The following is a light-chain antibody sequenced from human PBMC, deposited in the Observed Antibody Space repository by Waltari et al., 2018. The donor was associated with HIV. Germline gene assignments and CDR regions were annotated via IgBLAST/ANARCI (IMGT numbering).Light chain of an antibody. Sequence: QSVLTQPPSLSAAPGQRVTISCSGSGSNIGSNYVSWYQQVPGTAPKVLLYYKDKRPSGIPDRFSGSTSGTSATLAITGLQSGDEADYYCAVWDSSLRSGRVFGGGTKLTVL. V-gene: IGLV1-51*01. CDR3: AVWDSSLRSGRV. J-gene: IGLJ3*02. CDR1: GSNIGSNY. CDR2: YKD.